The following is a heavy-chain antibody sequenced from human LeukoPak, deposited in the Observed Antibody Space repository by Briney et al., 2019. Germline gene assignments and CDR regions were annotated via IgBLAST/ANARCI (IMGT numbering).Heavy chain of an antibody. CDR2: ISYDGSNE. CDR1: GFTFSSYA. J-gene: IGHJ4*02. CDR3: ARESSMIVEKYYFDY. D-gene: IGHD3-22*01. Sequence: PGRSLRLSCAASGFTFSSYAMHWVRQAPGKGLEWVAVISYDGSNEYYADSVKGRFTISRDNSKNTLYLQMNSLRAEDTAVYYCARESSMIVEKYYFDYWGQGTLVTVSS. V-gene: IGHV3-30*04.